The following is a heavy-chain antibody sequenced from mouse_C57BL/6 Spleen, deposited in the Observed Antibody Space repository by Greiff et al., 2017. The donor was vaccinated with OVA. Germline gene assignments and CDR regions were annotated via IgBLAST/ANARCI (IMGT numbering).Heavy chain of an antibody. V-gene: IGHV1-18*01. D-gene: IGHD2-14*01. CDR1: GYTFTDYN. J-gene: IGHJ3*01. Sequence: VQLKQSGPELVKPGASVKIPCKASGYTFTDYNMDWVKQSHGKSLEWIGDINPNNGGTIYNQKFKGKATLTVDKSSSTAYMELRSLTSEDTAVYYCARWGNIGQFAYWGQGTLVTVSA. CDR2: INPNNGGT. CDR3: ARWGNIGQFAY.